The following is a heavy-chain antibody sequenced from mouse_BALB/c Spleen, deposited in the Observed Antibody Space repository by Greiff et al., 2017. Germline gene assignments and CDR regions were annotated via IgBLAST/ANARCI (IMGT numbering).Heavy chain of an antibody. J-gene: IGHJ4*01. CDR2: IWAGGST. CDR3: AREYYRYPYYAMDY. CDR1: GFSLTSYG. D-gene: IGHD2-14*01. V-gene: IGHV2-9*02. Sequence: VQGVESGPGLVAPSQSLSITCTVSGFSLTSYGVHRVRQPPGKGLEWLGVIWAGGSTNYNSALMSRLSISKDNSKSQVFLKMNSLQTDDTAMYYCAREYYRYPYYAMDYWGQGTSVTVSS.